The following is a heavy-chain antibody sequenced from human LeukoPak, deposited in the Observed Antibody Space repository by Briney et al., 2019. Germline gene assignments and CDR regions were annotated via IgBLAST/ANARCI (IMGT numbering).Heavy chain of an antibody. D-gene: IGHD3-22*01. CDR1: GYTFTSYY. CDR3: AGGYYDSSGTRPRHFDY. V-gene: IGHV1-46*01. CDR2: INPSGGST. J-gene: IGHJ4*02. Sequence: GASVKVSCKASGYTFTSYYMHWVRQAPGQGLEWMGIINPSGGSTSYAQKFQGRVTMTRDTSTSTVYMELSSLRSEDTAVYYCAGGYYDSSGTRPRHFDYWGQGTLVTVSS.